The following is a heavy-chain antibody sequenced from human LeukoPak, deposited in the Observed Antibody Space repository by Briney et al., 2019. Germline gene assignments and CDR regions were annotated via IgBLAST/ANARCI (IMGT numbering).Heavy chain of an antibody. CDR1: GFTFDDYA. V-gene: IGHV3-9*03. D-gene: IGHD4-23*01. CDR2: ISWNSGSI. J-gene: IGHJ4*02. Sequence: GGSLRLSCAASGFTFDDYAMHWVLQAPGKGLEWVSGISWNSGSIGYADSVKGRFTISRDNAKNSLYLQMNSLRAEDMALYYCAKDASPYGGKGQSYYFDYWGQGTLVTVSS. CDR3: AKDASPYGGKGQSYYFDY.